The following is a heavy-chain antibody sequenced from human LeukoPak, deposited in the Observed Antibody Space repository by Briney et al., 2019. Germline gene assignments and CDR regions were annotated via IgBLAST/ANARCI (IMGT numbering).Heavy chain of an antibody. D-gene: IGHD5-12*01. CDR3: ARQLATITSPDY. CDR1: GGSISSSSYY. Sequence: SETLSLTCTVSGGSISSSSYYWGWIRQPPGKGLEWIGSIYYSGSTYYNPSLKSRVTISVDTSKNQFSLKLSSVTAADTAVYYCARQLATITSPDYWGQGTLVTVSS. V-gene: IGHV4-39*07. CDR2: IYYSGST. J-gene: IGHJ4*02.